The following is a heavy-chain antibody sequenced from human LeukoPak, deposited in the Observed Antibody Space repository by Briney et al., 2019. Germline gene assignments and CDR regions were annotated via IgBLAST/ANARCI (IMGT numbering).Heavy chain of an antibody. CDR2: IYYSGST. V-gene: IGHV4-39*01. Sequence: SETLSLTCTVSGGSISSSSYYWGWIRQPPGKGLEWIGTIYYSGSTYYNPSLKSRVTISIDTPKNQFSLKLSSVTAADTAVYYCARGGRDCSSTSCFLIFGYNWFDPWGQGTLVTVSS. J-gene: IGHJ5*02. CDR3: ARGGRDCSSTSCFLIFGYNWFDP. D-gene: IGHD2-2*01. CDR1: GGSISSSSYY.